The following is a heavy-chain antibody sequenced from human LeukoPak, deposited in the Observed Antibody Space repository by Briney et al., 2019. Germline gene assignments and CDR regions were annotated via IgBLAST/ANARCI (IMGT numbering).Heavy chain of an antibody. CDR2: ISSSSSYI. D-gene: IGHD1-26*01. Sequence: PGGSLRLSCAASGFTFSSYSMNWVRQAPGKGLEWVSSISSSSSYIYYADSVKGRFTISRDNAKNSLYLQMNSLKTEDTAVYYCARVGLGFQDDAFDIWGQGTMVTVSS. V-gene: IGHV3-21*04. CDR1: GFTFSSYS. CDR3: ARVGLGFQDDAFDI. J-gene: IGHJ3*02.